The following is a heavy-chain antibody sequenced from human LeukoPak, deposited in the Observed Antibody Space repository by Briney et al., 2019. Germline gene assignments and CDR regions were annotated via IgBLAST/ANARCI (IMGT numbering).Heavy chain of an antibody. Sequence: GGSLRLSCAASGFTFSSYGMHWVRQAPGKGLDWVAVISNDGSKKYYADSVKGRFTISRDNSKNTLSLQVSSLRTEDTAVYYCAKDRYSYAFEYSESWGQGTLVTVSS. J-gene: IGHJ4*02. CDR2: ISNDGSKK. CDR1: GFTFSSYG. D-gene: IGHD5-18*01. V-gene: IGHV3-30*18. CDR3: AKDRYSYAFEYSES.